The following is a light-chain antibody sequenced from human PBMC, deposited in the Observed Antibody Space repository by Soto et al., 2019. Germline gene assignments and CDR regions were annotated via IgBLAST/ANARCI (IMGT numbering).Light chain of an antibody. CDR2: EVS. Sequence: QSALTQPPSASGSPGQSVTISCTGTSSDVGGYNYVSWYQQHPGKAPKLMIYEVSKRPSGVPDRFSGSKSGNTASLTVSGLQAEDEAYYYCSSYAGRNNYVFGTGNKLTVL. CDR3: SSYAGRNNYV. V-gene: IGLV2-8*01. CDR1: SSDVGGYNY. J-gene: IGLJ1*01.